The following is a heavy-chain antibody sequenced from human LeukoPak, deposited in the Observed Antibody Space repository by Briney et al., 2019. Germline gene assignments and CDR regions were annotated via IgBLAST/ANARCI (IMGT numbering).Heavy chain of an antibody. J-gene: IGHJ3*02. CDR2: ISYDGSNK. Sequence: PGRSLRLSCPASGFTFSSYGMHWVRQAPGKGLEWVAVISYDGSNKYYADSVKGRFTISRDNSKNTLYLQMNSLRAEDTAVYYCARGPYSSGWDQADAFDIWGQGTMVTVSS. D-gene: IGHD6-19*01. V-gene: IGHV3-30*03. CDR3: ARGPYSSGWDQADAFDI. CDR1: GFTFSSYG.